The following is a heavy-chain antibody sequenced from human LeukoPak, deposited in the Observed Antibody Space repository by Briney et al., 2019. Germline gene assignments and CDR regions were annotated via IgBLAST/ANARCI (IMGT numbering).Heavy chain of an antibody. Sequence: GGSLRLSCAASGFTFSNAWMSWVRQAPGKGLEWVGRIKSKTDGGTTDYAAPVKGRFTISRDDSKNTLYLQMNSLKTEDTAVYYCTIDLGRTTGTTFDCWGQGTLVTVSS. CDR1: GFTFSNAW. V-gene: IGHV3-15*01. D-gene: IGHD1-1*01. CDR3: TIDLGRTTGTTFDC. J-gene: IGHJ4*02. CDR2: IKSKTDGGTT.